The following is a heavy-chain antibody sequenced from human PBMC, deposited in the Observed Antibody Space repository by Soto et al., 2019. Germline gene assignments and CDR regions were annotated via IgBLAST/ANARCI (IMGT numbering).Heavy chain of an antibody. CDR3: ARKYDYVWGSYRYPTFDI. CDR1: GGTFSSYA. CDR2: IIPIFGTA. Sequence: QVQLVQSGAEVKKPGSSVKVSCKASGGTFSSYAISWVRQAPGQGLEWMGGIIPIFGTANYAQKFQGRVTITADESTSTAYMELSSLRSEDTAVYYCARKYDYVWGSYRYPTFDIWGQGTMVTVSS. J-gene: IGHJ3*02. V-gene: IGHV1-69*12. D-gene: IGHD3-16*02.